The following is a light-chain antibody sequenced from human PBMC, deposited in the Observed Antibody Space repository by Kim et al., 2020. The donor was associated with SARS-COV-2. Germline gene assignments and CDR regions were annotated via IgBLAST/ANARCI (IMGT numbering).Light chain of an antibody. CDR1: ESITNH. Sequence: ASVGDSVTIACRASESITNHLAWFQQKPGRPPHLLIYAASALDSRVPSRFSGSGSGTDFTLTITSLQAEDAATYYCQKYDGAPYTFGQGTKVDIK. V-gene: IGKV1-27*01. CDR2: AAS. CDR3: QKYDGAPYT. J-gene: IGKJ2*01.